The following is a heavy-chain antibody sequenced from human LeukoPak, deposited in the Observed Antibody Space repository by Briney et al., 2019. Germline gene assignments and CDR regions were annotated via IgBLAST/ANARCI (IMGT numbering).Heavy chain of an antibody. CDR3: AKEDWYFDL. CDR2: ISSGSGYI. Sequence: GGSLRLSCAASGFTFSAYSMYWVRQAPGKGLEWVSSISSGSGYIYYADSVKGRFTISRDNSKNTLYLQMNSLRAEDTAVYYCAKEDWYFDLWGRGTLVTVSS. J-gene: IGHJ2*01. V-gene: IGHV3-21*04. CDR1: GFTFSAYS.